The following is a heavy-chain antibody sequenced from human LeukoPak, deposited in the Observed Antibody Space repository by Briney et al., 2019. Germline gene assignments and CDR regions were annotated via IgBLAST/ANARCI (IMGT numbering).Heavy chain of an antibody. J-gene: IGHJ5*02. Sequence: PSETLSLTCTVSGGSTSSSSYYWGWIRQPPGKGLEWIGSIYYSGSTYYSPSLKSRVTISVDTSKNQFSLKLSSVTAADTAVYYCATLDIVVVPAAEHRSSWFDPWGQGTLVTVSS. CDR1: GGSTSSSSYY. CDR2: IYYSGST. CDR3: ATLDIVVVPAAEHRSSWFDP. V-gene: IGHV4-39*01. D-gene: IGHD2-2*03.